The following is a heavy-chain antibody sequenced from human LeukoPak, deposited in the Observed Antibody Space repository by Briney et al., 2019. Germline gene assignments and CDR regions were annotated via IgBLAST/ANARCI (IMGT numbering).Heavy chain of an antibody. D-gene: IGHD6-13*01. CDR3: ARDRWAAGKLIVTGANRFDP. CDR2: ISSSSSYI. Sequence: GGSLRLSCAASGFTFSSYSMNWVRQAPGKGLEWVSSISSSSSYIYYADSVKGRFTISGDNAKNSLYLQMNSLRAEDTAVYYCARDRWAAGKLIVTGANRFDPWGQGTLVTVSS. CDR1: GFTFSSYS. V-gene: IGHV3-21*01. J-gene: IGHJ5*02.